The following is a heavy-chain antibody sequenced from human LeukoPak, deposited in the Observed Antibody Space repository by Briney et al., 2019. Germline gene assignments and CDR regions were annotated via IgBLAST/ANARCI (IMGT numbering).Heavy chain of an antibody. V-gene: IGHV3-30-3*01. D-gene: IGHD2-2*01. CDR2: ISYDGTNE. CDR1: GFAFGSYA. J-gene: IGHJ1*01. CDR3: AREGDNNKWYRFQH. Sequence: GRSLRLSCAASGFAFGSYAMHWVRQAPGKGLEWAALISYDGTNEYYADSVKGRFTISRDNSKNTLYLQMNSLRAEDTALYYCAREGDNNKWYRFQHWGQGTLVTVSS.